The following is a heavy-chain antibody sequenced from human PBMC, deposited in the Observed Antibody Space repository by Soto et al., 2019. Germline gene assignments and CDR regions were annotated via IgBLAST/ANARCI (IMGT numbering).Heavy chain of an antibody. J-gene: IGHJ6*02. Sequence: SVKVSCKASGGTFSSYAISWVRQAPGQGLEWMGGIIPIFGTANYAQKFQGRVTITADESTSTAYMELSSLRSEDTAVYYCARKLPPNAPDYYYYGMDVWGQGTTVTVSS. CDR2: IIPIFGTA. CDR1: GGTFSSYA. CDR3: ARKLPPNAPDYYYYGMDV. D-gene: IGHD2-15*01. V-gene: IGHV1-69*13.